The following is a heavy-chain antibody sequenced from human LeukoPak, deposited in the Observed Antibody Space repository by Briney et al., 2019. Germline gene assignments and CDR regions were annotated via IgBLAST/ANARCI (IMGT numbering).Heavy chain of an antibody. CDR3: ARVYYDSSGYPKGFDY. CDR1: GYSISSGYY. Sequence: SETLSLTCTVSGYSISSGYYWGWIRQPPGKGLEWIGEIYHSGSTNYNPSLKSRVTISVDKSKNQFSLKLSSVTAADTAVYYCARVYYDSSGYPKGFDYWGQGTLVTVSS. J-gene: IGHJ4*02. CDR2: IYHSGST. D-gene: IGHD3-22*01. V-gene: IGHV4-38-2*02.